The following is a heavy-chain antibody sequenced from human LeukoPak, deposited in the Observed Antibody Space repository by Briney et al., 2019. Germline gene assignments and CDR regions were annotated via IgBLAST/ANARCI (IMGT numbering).Heavy chain of an antibody. Sequence: PGGCLRLSSAASGFTFSSYGMSWVRQAPGKGLEWVSAISGSGGSTYYADSVKGRFTISRDNSKNTLYLQMNSLRAEDTAVYYCAKAQLELRFGGANYYMDVGGKGTTVTV. D-gene: IGHD1-7*01. CDR3: AKAQLELRFGGANYYMDV. CDR1: GFTFSSYG. CDR2: ISGSGGST. V-gene: IGHV3-23*01. J-gene: IGHJ6*03.